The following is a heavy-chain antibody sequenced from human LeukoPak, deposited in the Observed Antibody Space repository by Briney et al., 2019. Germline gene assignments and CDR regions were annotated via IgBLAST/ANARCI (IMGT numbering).Heavy chain of an antibody. Sequence: GGSLRLSCAASGFTFSSYAMHWVRQTPGKGLEWVAIISYDGGNKYYADSVKGRFTISRDNSKNTLYLQMNSLRADDTAVYYCAKLQFGPSPVGDWFDPWGQGTLVTVSP. CDR2: ISYDGGNK. CDR1: GFTFSSYA. CDR3: AKLQFGPSPVGDWFDP. J-gene: IGHJ5*02. V-gene: IGHV3-30-3*02. D-gene: IGHD3-16*01.